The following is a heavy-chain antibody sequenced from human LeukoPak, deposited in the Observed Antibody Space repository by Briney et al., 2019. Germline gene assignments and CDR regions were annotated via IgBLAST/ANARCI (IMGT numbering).Heavy chain of an antibody. CDR1: GGSISSSNW. Sequence: TSETLSLTCAVSGGSISSSNWWSWVRQPPGKGLEWIGETYHSGSTNYNPSLKSRVTISVDKSKNQFSLKLSSVTAADTAVYYCARVGRDGYNGLDYWGQGTLVTVSS. J-gene: IGHJ4*02. D-gene: IGHD5-24*01. CDR2: TYHSGST. CDR3: ARVGRDGYNGLDY. V-gene: IGHV4-4*02.